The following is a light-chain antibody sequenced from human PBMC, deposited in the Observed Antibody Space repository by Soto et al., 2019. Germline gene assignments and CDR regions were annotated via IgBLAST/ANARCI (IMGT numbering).Light chain of an antibody. J-gene: IGKJ2*01. Sequence: AIQLTQSPSSLSASAGDRVTITCRASQGISSALAWYQQKPGKAPHLLIYDASSLESGVPSRFSGSGSGTDFTLTISSLQAEDFATYYCQQFNSYPHTFGQGTKLEIK. CDR1: QGISSA. CDR3: QQFNSYPHT. V-gene: IGKV1-13*02. CDR2: DAS.